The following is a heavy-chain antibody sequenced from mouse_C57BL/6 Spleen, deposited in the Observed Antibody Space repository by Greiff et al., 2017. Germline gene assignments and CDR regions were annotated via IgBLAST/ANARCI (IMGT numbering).Heavy chain of an antibody. CDR3: ASYGSSWGFAY. D-gene: IGHD1-1*01. J-gene: IGHJ3*01. CDR2: ISSGSSTI. V-gene: IGHV5-17*01. Sequence: EVQRVESGGGLVKPGGSLKLSCAASGFTFSDYGMHWVRQAPEKGLEWVAYISSGSSTIYYADTVKGRFTISRDNAKNTLFLQMTSLRSEDTAMYYCASYGSSWGFAYWGQGTLVTVSA. CDR1: GFTFSDYG.